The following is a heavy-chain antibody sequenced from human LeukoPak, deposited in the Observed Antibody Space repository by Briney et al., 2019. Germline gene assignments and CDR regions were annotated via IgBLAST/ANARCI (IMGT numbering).Heavy chain of an antibody. CDR3: ARGFDSKSTYFDY. D-gene: IGHD5-12*01. CDR2: IYYSGST. Sequence: SSETLSLTCTVSGGSISNYYWNWLRQPPGKGLEGIGYIYYSGSTNYNPSLSGRVTMSLDTSQNQFSLSLTSVPAADTAVYYCARGFDSKSTYFDYWGQGTLVTVSS. J-gene: IGHJ4*02. CDR1: GGSISNYY. V-gene: IGHV4-59*01.